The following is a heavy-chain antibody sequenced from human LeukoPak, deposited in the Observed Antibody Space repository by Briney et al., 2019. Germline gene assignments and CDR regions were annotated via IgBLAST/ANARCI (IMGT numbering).Heavy chain of an antibody. J-gene: IGHJ4*02. CDR1: GFTFSNAW. V-gene: IGHV3-15*01. D-gene: IGHD1-26*01. Sequence: GGSLRLSCAASGFTFSNAWMSWVRQAPGKGLEWVGRIKSKTDGGTTDYAAPVKGRFTISRDDSKNTLYLQMNSLKTADTAVYYCTTRGGSFSIFDYWGQGTLVTVSS. CDR2: IKSKTDGGTT. CDR3: TTRGGSFSIFDY.